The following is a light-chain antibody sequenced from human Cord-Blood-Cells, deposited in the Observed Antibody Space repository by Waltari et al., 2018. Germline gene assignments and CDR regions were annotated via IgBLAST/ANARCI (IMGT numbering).Light chain of an antibody. Sequence: SSELTQDPAVSVALGQTVRITCQGDSLRSYYASWYQQKPGQAPVRVIYGRNNRPPGIPDRCSGSSSGNTASLTITGAEAEDEADYACNSRDSSGNPWVFGGGTKLAVL. CDR2: GRN. CDR1: SLRSYY. V-gene: IGLV3-19*01. CDR3: NSRDSSGNPWV. J-gene: IGLJ3*02.